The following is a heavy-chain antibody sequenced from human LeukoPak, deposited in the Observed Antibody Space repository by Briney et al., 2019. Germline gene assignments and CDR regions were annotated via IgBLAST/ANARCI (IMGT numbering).Heavy chain of an antibody. CDR3: ASPYDSSGYWGIDY. Sequence: GGSLRLSCAASGFTFSDYYMSWIRQAPGKGLEWVSYIGSSGSTIYYADSVKGRFTISRDNAKNSLYLQMNSLRAEDTAVYYCASPYDSSGYWGIDYWGQGTLVTVSS. D-gene: IGHD3-22*01. J-gene: IGHJ4*02. CDR1: GFTFSDYY. V-gene: IGHV3-11*01. CDR2: IGSSGSTI.